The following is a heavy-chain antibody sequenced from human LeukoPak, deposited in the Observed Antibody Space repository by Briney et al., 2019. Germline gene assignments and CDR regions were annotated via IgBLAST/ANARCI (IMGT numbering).Heavy chain of an antibody. V-gene: IGHV4-59*01. CDR1: GGSISSYY. J-gene: IGHJ4*02. D-gene: IGHD5-18*01. Sequence: SETLSLTCTVSGGSISSYYWSWIRLPPGQALEGMGYIYYTGATYYNPSLKSRVTISLDTSKNQFSLKLSSVTAADAAVYYCARAGYSYGTGYYFDYWGQGALVTVSS. CDR2: IYYTGAT. CDR3: ARAGYSYGTGYYFDY.